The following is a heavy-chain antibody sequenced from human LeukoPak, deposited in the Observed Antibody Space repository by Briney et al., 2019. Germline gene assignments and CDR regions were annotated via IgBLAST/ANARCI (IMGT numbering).Heavy chain of an antibody. CDR3: ARSYCDYVWGSYSYYYYMDV. D-gene: IGHD3-16*01. Sequence: PSETLSLTCTVSGGSISSYYWSWIRQPPGKGLEWIGYIYTSGSTNYNPSLKSRVTISVDTSKNQFSLKLSSVTAADTAVYYCARSYCDYVWGSYSYYYYMDVWGKGTTVTVSS. J-gene: IGHJ6*03. V-gene: IGHV4-4*09. CDR2: IYTSGST. CDR1: GGSISSYY.